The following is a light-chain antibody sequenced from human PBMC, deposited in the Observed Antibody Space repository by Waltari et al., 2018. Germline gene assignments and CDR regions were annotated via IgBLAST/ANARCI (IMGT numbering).Light chain of an antibody. V-gene: IGKV3-20*01. CDR1: QSVGRS. CDR2: DAS. J-gene: IGKJ1*01. Sequence: EIVLTQSPGTLSLSPGERATLSCGASQSVGRSLAWYPQKPGRAPRPLLYDASSRATGIPDRFSGSGFGTDFSLTISRLEPEDFAVYYCQHYVRLPVTFGQGTKVEIK. CDR3: QHYVRLPVT.